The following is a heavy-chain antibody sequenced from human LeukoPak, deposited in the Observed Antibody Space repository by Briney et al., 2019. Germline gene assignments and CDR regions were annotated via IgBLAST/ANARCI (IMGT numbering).Heavy chain of an antibody. J-gene: IGHJ4*02. D-gene: IGHD5-12*01. CDR3: ARGRYSGYDPPNYYFDY. CDR1: GGSFSGYY. Sequence: PSETLSLTCAVYGGSFSGYYWSWIRQPPGKGLEWIGEINHSGSTNYNPSLKSRVTISVDTSKNQFSLKLSSVTAADTAVYYCARGRYSGYDPPNYYFDYWGQGTLVTVSS. CDR2: INHSGST. V-gene: IGHV4-34*01.